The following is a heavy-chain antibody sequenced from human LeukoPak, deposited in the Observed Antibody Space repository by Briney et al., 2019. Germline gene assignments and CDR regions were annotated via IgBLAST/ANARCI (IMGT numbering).Heavy chain of an antibody. J-gene: IGHJ4*02. CDR1: GGSISNYY. CDR2: IYYSGST. D-gene: IGHD2/OR15-2a*01. V-gene: IGHV4-59*12. Sequence: PSETLSLTCSVSGGSISNYYWSWIRQPPGKALEWIGYIYYSGSTYYNPSLKSRVTISVDTSKNQFSLKLSSVTAADTAVYYCAREGTTYFDYWGQGTLVTVSS. CDR3: AREGTTYFDY.